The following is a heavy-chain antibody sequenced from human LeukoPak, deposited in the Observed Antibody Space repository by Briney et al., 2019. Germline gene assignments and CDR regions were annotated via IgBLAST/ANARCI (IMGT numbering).Heavy chain of an antibody. CDR3: ARGDGGDYFDY. V-gene: IGHV3-20*01. D-gene: IGHD3-16*01. CDR1: GFTFDDYG. CDR2: INWNGGST. J-gene: IGHJ4*02. Sequence: GGSLRLSCAASGFTFDDYGMSWVRQAPGKGLEWVPGINWNGGSTGYADSVKGRFTISRDNAKNSLYLQMNSLRAEDTALYHCARGDGGDYFDYWGQGTLVTVSS.